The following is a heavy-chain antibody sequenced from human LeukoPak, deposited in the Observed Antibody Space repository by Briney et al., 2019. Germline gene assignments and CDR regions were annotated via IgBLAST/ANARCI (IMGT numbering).Heavy chain of an antibody. V-gene: IGHV3-48*02. D-gene: IGHD1-1*01. J-gene: IGHJ4*02. CDR2: ISTGSSTI. Sequence: GGSLRLSCAASGFTFSTYSVIWVRQAPGRGLEWVSYISTGSSTIHYADSVQGRFTISRDNAKNSLYLQMNSLRDEDTAVYYCARANWNDFDYWGQGTLVTVSS. CDR1: GFTFSTYS. CDR3: ARANWNDFDY.